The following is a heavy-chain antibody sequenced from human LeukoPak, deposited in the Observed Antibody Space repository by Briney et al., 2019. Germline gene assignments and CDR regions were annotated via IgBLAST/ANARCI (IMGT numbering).Heavy chain of an antibody. CDR3: AEVTIDY. CDR2: IYYSGST. Sequence: SETLSLTCTVSGGSISSSSYYWGWIRQPPGKGLEWIGSIYYSGSTYYNPSLKSRVTISVDTSKDQFSLKLSSVTAADTAVYYCAEVTIDYWGQGTLVTASS. J-gene: IGHJ4*02. CDR1: GGSISSSSYY. V-gene: IGHV4-39*01. D-gene: IGHD5-18*01.